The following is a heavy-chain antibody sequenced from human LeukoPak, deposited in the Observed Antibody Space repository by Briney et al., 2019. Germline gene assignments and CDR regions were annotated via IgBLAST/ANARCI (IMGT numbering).Heavy chain of an antibody. J-gene: IGHJ4*02. Sequence: GGSLRLSCAASGFAFSGYWMHWVRQAPGKGLVWVSRISGDGITTRYADSVNGRFTISRDNAENTLYLQMNSLGAEDTAVYHCARSHGDHSDRSGSRFDFWGEGALVTLSS. D-gene: IGHD3-22*01. CDR1: GFAFSGYW. V-gene: IGHV3-74*01. CDR2: ISGDGITT. CDR3: ARSHGDHSDRSGSRFDF.